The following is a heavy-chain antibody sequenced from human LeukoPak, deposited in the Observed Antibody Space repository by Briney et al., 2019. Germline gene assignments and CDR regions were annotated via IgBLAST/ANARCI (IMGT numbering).Heavy chain of an antibody. V-gene: IGHV4-59*12. Sequence: SETLSLTCTVSGGSISSYYWSWIRQPPGKGLEWIGYIYYSGSTNYNPSLKSRVTISVDTSKNQFSLKLSSVTAADTAVYYCARGGDWLFDYWGQGILVTVSS. CDR2: IYYSGST. J-gene: IGHJ4*02. CDR3: ARGGDWLFDY. D-gene: IGHD2-21*02. CDR1: GGSISSYY.